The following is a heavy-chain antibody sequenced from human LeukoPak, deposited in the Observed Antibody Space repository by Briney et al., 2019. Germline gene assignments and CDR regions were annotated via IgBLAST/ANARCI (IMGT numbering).Heavy chain of an antibody. CDR2: ISAYNGNT. J-gene: IGHJ5*02. CDR3: ARASTSCYSDLCNWFDP. CDR1: GYTFTSYG. V-gene: IGHV1-18*01. D-gene: IGHD2-2*01. Sequence: GASVKVSCKASGYTFTSYGISWVRQAPGQGLECMGWISAYNGNTNYAQKLQGRVTMTTDTSTSTAYMELRSLRSDDTAVYYCARASTSCYSDLCNWFDPWGQGTLVTVSS.